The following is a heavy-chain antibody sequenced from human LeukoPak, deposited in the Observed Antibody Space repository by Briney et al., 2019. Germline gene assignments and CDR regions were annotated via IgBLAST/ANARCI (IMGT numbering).Heavy chain of an antibody. CDR3: ASLAAALGMDV. CDR1: GGSFSGYY. CDR2: IHHSGST. D-gene: IGHD6-25*01. V-gene: IGHV4-34*10. Sequence: SETLSLTCAVYGGSFSGYYWSWIRQPPGKGLEWIGEIHHSGSTNYNPSLKSRVTMSVDTSKNQFSLKLSSVTAADTAVYYCASLAAALGMDVWGQGTTVTVSS. J-gene: IGHJ6*02.